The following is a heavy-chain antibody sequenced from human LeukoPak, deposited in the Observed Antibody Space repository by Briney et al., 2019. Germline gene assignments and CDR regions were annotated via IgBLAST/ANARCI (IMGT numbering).Heavy chain of an antibody. Sequence: GGSLRLSCAASGFTFSSYAMSWVRRAPGKGLEWVSAISGSGGSTYYADSVKGRSIISRDNSKNTLYLQMNSLRVEDTAVYYCAKDLSEYYYDSSSDYWGQGTLVTVSS. CDR1: GFTFSSYA. D-gene: IGHD3-22*01. CDR2: ISGSGGST. V-gene: IGHV3-23*01. CDR3: AKDLSEYYYDSSSDY. J-gene: IGHJ4*02.